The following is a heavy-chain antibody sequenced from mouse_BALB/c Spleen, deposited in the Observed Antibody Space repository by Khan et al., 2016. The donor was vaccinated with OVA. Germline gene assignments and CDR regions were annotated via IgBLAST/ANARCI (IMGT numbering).Heavy chain of an antibody. CDR2: IYYSGST. Sequence: EVQLQESGPDLVKPSQSLSLTCTVTGYSITSGYSWHWIRQFPGHKLEWMAYIYYSGSTNYNPSLKSRISITRDTSKNKFFLPLNYVTTEDTATYDCEREGNYMDYWGQGTSVTVSS. J-gene: IGHJ4*01. V-gene: IGHV3-1*02. CDR1: GYSITSGYS. CDR3: EREGNYMDY. D-gene: IGHD2-1*01.